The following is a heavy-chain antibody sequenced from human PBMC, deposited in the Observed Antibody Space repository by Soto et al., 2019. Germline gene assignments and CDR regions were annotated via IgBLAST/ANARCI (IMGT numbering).Heavy chain of an antibody. J-gene: IGHJ5*02. CDR2: IYHSGST. Sequence: NPSETLSLTCAVSGGSISSGGYSWSWIRQPPGKGLEWIGYIYHSGSTYYNPSLKSRVTISVDRSKNQFSLKLSSVTAADTAVYYCARGGADGDYSNWFDPWGQGTLVTVSS. V-gene: IGHV4-30-2*01. D-gene: IGHD4-17*01. CDR3: ARGGADGDYSNWFDP. CDR1: GGSISSGGYS.